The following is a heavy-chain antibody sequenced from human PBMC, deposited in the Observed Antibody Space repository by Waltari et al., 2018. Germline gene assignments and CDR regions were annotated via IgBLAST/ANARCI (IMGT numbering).Heavy chain of an antibody. Sequence: EVQLVESGGGLVKPGGSLRLSCAASGFTLSSCGMNWVRQAPGKGLEGVSSITRGSRDIYYAGSVKGRFTISRDNAKNSLYLQMNSLRAEDTAVYYCARDRWEQAIDYWGQGTLVTVSS. CDR3: ARDRWEQAIDY. V-gene: IGHV3-21*01. CDR2: ITRGSRDI. D-gene: IGHD1-26*01. CDR1: GFTLSSCG. J-gene: IGHJ4*02.